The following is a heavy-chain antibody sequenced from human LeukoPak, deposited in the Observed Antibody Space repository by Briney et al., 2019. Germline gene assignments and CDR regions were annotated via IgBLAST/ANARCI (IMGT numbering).Heavy chain of an antibody. V-gene: IGHV1-46*01. D-gene: IGHD6-19*01. CDR3: ARVAVAGTYVGY. J-gene: IGHJ4*02. CDR2: INPSGSIT. CDR1: GYSFTSHY. Sequence: ASVKVSCKASGYSFTSHYMHWVRQAPGQGLEWLGLINPSGSITLYAQKFQGRVTMTRDMSTTTDYMELSSLRSEDTAVYYCARVAVAGTYVGYWGQGTLVTVSS.